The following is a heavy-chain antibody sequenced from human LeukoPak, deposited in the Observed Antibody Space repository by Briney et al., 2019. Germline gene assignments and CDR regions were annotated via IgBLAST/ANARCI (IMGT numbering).Heavy chain of an antibody. CDR3: ARSNQADDY. V-gene: IGHV3-74*01. CDR1: GFTFSDYW. D-gene: IGHD4-11*01. Sequence: PGGSLRLSCAASGFTFSDYWVYWVRQVPGKGLVWVSRINPGGSSTTYADSVKGRFTISRDNAKSTLYLQMNSLRAEDTALYYCARSNQADDYWGQGTLVTVSS. J-gene: IGHJ4*02. CDR2: INPGGSST.